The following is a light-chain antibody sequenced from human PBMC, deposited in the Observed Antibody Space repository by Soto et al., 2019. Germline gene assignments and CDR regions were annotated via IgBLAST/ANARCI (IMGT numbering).Light chain of an antibody. V-gene: IGLV2-8*01. CDR3: SSYAGSNNYV. CDR1: SSDVGGYNY. J-gene: IGLJ1*01. CDR2: EVS. Sequence: QSALTQPPSASGSPGQSVTISCTGTSSDVGGYNYVSWYQQHPGKAPKLMIYEVSKRPSGVPDRFSGSKSGNTASLTVSGXXXXDXXDYYCSSYAGSNNYVFGTGTKLTVL.